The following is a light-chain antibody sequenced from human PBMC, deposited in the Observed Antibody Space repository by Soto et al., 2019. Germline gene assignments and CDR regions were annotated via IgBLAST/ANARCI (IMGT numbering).Light chain of an antibody. Sequence: VVLTQSPGTLSLSPGERATLSCRASQSISSNSLAWYQHKPGQTPRLLIYDTSTRATGVPTRFSGSRSGAEFTLTINSLQSEDFAVYYCQPYNNWPLTFGGGSKVDI. J-gene: IGKJ4*01. CDR1: QSISSN. CDR2: DTS. V-gene: IGKV3-15*01. CDR3: QPYNNWPLT.